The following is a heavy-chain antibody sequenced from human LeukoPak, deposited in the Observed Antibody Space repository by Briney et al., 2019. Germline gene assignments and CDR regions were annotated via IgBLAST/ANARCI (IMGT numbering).Heavy chain of an antibody. CDR3: ARGYDSSGYYYGY. D-gene: IGHD3-22*01. Sequence: GASVKVSCKASGYTFTGYYMHWVRQAPGQGLEWVGWINPNSGGTNYAQKFQGRVTMTRDTSISTAYMELSRLRSDDTAVYYCARGYDSSGYYYGYWGQGTLVTVSS. J-gene: IGHJ4*02. V-gene: IGHV1-2*02. CDR1: GYTFTGYY. CDR2: INPNSGGT.